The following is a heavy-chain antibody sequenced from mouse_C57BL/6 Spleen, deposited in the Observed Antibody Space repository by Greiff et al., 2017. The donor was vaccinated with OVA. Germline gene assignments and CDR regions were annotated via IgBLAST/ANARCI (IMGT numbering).Heavy chain of an antibody. CDR1: GFTFTDYY. CDR2: IRKKANGYTT. Sequence: EVMLVESGGGLVQPGGSLSLSCAASGFTFTDYYMSWVRQPPGKALEWLGFIRKKANGYTTEYSASVKGRFTISRVNSQSILYLQMNALRAEDSATYYCARYEGYYDYWGQGTTLTVSS. CDR3: ARYEGYYDY. V-gene: IGHV7-3*01. D-gene: IGHD2-3*01. J-gene: IGHJ2*01.